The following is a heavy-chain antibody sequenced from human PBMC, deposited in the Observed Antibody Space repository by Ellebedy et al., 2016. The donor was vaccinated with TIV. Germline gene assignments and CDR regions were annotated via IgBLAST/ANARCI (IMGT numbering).Heavy chain of an antibody. CDR1: GFTFSYFW. D-gene: IGHD1-26*01. Sequence: GGSLRLSCATSGFTFSYFWMHRVRQASGKGLEWVSRISRDVDIRGYADSVKGRFTVSRDNTMNTLYLQMNGLRADDTGVYYCATDEGGSYDSWGQGTRVTVSS. CDR2: ISRDVDIR. V-gene: IGHV3-74*01. J-gene: IGHJ4*02. CDR3: ATDEGGSYDS.